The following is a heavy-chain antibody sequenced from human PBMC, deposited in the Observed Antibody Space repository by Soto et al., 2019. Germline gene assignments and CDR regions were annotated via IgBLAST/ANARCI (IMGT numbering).Heavy chain of an antibody. CDR1: GFTVSTYG. Sequence: QVHLVECGGGVVQPGRSLRLPCAVSGFTVSTYGMHWVRQAPGKGLEWVAVISRDGGTKFYADSVKGRFTISRDNSRNTLFLEMNSLRGDDMAVYYCTGEVASGYWGQGTLVTVSS. J-gene: IGHJ4*02. CDR2: ISRDGGTK. D-gene: IGHD2-8*02. V-gene: IGHV3-30*03. CDR3: TGEVASGY.